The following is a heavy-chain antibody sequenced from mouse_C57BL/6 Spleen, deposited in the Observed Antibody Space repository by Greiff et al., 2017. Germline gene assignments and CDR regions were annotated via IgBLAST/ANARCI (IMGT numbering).Heavy chain of an antibody. J-gene: IGHJ4*01. CDR1: GYTFTSYW. V-gene: IGHV1-69*01. CDR2: IDPSDSYT. D-gene: IGHD1-1*01. CDR3: ARSITTVVATDYAMDY. Sequence: QVQLQQPGAELVMPGASVKLSCKASGYTFTSYWMHWVKQRPGQGLEWIGEIDPSDSYTNYNQKFKGKSTLTVDKSSSTAYMQLSSLTSEDSAVYYWARSITTVVATDYAMDYWGQGTSVTVSS.